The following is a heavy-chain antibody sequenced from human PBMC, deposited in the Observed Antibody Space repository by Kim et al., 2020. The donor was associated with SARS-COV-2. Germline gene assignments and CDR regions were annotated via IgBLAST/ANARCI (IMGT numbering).Heavy chain of an antibody. CDR1: GFTFSSYG. D-gene: IGHD4-17*01. CDR3: ARGGVRSTTVSTFDY. Sequence: GGSLRLSCAASGFTFSSYGMHWVRQAPGKGLEWVAVIWYDGSNKYYADSVKGRFTISRDNSKNTLYLQMNSLRAEDTAVYYCARGGVRSTTVSTFDYWGQGTLVTVSS. CDR2: IWYDGSNK. J-gene: IGHJ4*02. V-gene: IGHV3-33*01.